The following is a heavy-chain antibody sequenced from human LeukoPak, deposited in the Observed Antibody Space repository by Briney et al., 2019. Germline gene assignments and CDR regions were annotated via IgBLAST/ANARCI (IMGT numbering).Heavy chain of an antibody. V-gene: IGHV4-61*01. CDR1: GGSVSSSSYY. J-gene: IGHJ4*02. CDR3: ASSRPANRYYYDSSGYDY. Sequence: SETLSLTCTVSGGSVSSSSYYWSWIRQPPGKGLEWIGYIYYSGTTNYNPSLKSRVTISLDMSKNQFSLKLSSVTAADTAVYYCASSRPANRYYYDSSGYDYWGQGTLVTVSS. D-gene: IGHD3-22*01. CDR2: IYYSGTT.